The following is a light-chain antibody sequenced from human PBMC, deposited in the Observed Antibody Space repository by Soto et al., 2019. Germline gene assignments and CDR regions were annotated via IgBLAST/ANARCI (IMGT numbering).Light chain of an antibody. CDR2: DVS. V-gene: IGLV2-14*03. Sequence: QSVLTQPPSASGSPGQSVTISCTGTSSDVGVYNSVSWYQQHPGKVPKLMMFDVSNRPSGVSNRFSGSKSGNTASLTISGLQAEDEADYYCSSYTSSSTPVVFGGGTKLTVL. CDR3: SSYTSSSTPVV. CDR1: SSDVGVYNS. J-gene: IGLJ2*01.